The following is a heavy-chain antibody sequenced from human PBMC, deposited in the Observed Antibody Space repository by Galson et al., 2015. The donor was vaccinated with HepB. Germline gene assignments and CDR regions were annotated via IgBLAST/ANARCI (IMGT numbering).Heavy chain of an antibody. V-gene: IGHV3-15*01. CDR2: IKSKTDGGTT. D-gene: IGHD3-10*01. CDR1: GFTFSNAW. CDR3: TTVFPLMVRGALFDP. J-gene: IGHJ5*02. Sequence: SLRLSCAASGFTFSNAWMSWVRQAPGKGLEWVGRIKSKTDGGTTDYAAPVKGRFTISRDDSKNTLYLQMNSLKTEDTAVYYCTTVFPLMVRGALFDPWGQGTLVTVSS.